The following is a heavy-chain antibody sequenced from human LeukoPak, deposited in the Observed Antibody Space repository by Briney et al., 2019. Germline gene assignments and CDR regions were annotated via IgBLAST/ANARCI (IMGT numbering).Heavy chain of an antibody. CDR2: INWNGGST. J-gene: IGHJ4*02. CDR1: GFTFDDYG. D-gene: IGHD2-15*01. Sequence: GGSLRLSCAASGFTFDDYGTRWVRQAPGKGLEWVSGINWNGGSTGYADSVKGRFTISRDNAKNSLYLQMNSLRAEDTALYYCARDGGLPYYFDYWGQGTLVTVSS. V-gene: IGHV3-20*04. CDR3: ARDGGLPYYFDY.